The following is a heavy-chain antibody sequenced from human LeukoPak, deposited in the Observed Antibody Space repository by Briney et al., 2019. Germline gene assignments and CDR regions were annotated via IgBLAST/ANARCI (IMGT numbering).Heavy chain of an antibody. Sequence: SETLSLTCAVYGGSFSGYYWSWIRQPPGKGLEWIGEINHSGSTNYNPSLKSRVTISVDTSKNQFSLKLSSVTAADTAVYYCARHGRLLWFGEFHRGGYYFDYWGQGTLVTVSS. D-gene: IGHD3-10*01. CDR3: ARHGRLLWFGEFHRGGYYFDY. J-gene: IGHJ4*02. CDR2: INHSGST. V-gene: IGHV4-34*01. CDR1: GGSFSGYY.